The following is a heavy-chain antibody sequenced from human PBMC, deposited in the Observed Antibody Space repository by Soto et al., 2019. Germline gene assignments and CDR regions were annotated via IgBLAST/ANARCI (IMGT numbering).Heavy chain of an antibody. Sequence: EVQLLESGGGLVQPGGSLRLSCAASGFTFSTHAMTWVRQAPGKGLEWVSSIDGSGATTYYADSVKGRLTISRDNSKNTLYLQVNSLRAKDTATYYCAKGSTWYNFNYWGQGILVTVSS. V-gene: IGHV3-23*01. CDR1: GFTFSTHA. J-gene: IGHJ4*02. CDR2: IDGSGATT. D-gene: IGHD6-13*01. CDR3: AKGSTWYNFNY.